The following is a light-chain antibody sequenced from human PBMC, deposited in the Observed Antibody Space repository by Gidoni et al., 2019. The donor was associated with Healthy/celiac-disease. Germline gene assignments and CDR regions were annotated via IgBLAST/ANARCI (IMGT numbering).Light chain of an antibody. CDR2: KAS. J-gene: IGKJ2*03. V-gene: IGKV1-5*03. CDR1: QSISSW. CDR3: QQYYSYSPYS. Sequence: DIQMNQSPSTLSASVGDRVTITCRASQSISSWLAWYQQKPAQAPKLLLYKASSLESAVPSSFSGSGSGTEFTLTISSLLHDDFATYYCQQYYSYSPYSFGQGTKLEIK.